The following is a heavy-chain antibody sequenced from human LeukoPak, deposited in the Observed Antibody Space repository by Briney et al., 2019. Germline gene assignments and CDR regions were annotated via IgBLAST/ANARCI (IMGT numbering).Heavy chain of an antibody. CDR3: ARAGRSSWFDALDI. J-gene: IGHJ3*02. Sequence: GGSLRLSCAASGFTFSSYSMNWVRQAPGKGLEWVSHISSSASNSKYYADSVKGRFTISRDNTKNSLFLQMNSLRAEDTAVYYCARAGRSSWFDALDIWGQGTMVTVSS. V-gene: IGHV3-48*04. D-gene: IGHD6-13*01. CDR1: GFTFSSYS. CDR2: ISSSASNSK.